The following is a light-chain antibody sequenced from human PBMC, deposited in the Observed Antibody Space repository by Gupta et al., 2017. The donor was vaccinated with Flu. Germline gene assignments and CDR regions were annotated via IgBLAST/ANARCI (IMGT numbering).Light chain of an antibody. Sequence: DIVMTQSPDSRAVSLGERATINCKSSRSVLYTSNNKNYLAWLQQRPGQPPKVIIYWASTRESGVPDRFSGSGSGTDFTLTISGLQAEDVAVYYCQQYVTSPWTFGHGTKVEIK. CDR2: WAS. CDR3: QQYVTSPWT. CDR1: RSVLYTSNNKNY. V-gene: IGKV4-1*01. J-gene: IGKJ1*01.